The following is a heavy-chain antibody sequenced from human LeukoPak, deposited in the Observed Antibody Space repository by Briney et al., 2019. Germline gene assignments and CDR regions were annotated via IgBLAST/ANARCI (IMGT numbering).Heavy chain of an antibody. D-gene: IGHD2-2*01. V-gene: IGHV1-69*05. CDR3: ARALEEYQLLSPFDY. Sequence: SVKVSCKASGGTFSSYAISWVRQAPGQGLEWMGGIIPIFGTANYAQKFQGRVTITTDESTSTAYMELSSLRSEDTAVYYCARALEEYQLLSPFDYWGQGTLVTVSS. J-gene: IGHJ4*02. CDR1: GGTFSSYA. CDR2: IIPIFGTA.